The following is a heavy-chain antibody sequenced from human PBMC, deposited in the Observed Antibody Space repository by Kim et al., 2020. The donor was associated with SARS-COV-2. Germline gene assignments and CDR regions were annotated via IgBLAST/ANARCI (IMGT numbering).Heavy chain of an antibody. V-gene: IGHV5-51*01. CDR1: GYSFTSYW. Sequence: GESLKISCEGSGYSFTSYWIAWVRQMPGKGLEWMGIIYPGDSEIRYSPSFQGQVTISAEKSISTAYLQWSSLKASDTAMYYCARLWRGSKYSSSGGMDVWGRGTTVSVSS. CDR3: ARLWRGSKYSSSGGMDV. J-gene: IGHJ6*02. D-gene: IGHD6-6*01. CDR2: IYPGDSEI.